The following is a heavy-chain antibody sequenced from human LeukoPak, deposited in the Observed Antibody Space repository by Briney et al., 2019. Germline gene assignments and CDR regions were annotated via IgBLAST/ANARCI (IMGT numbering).Heavy chain of an antibody. D-gene: IGHD3-10*01. V-gene: IGHV3-30*18. CDR1: GFTFSSHG. Sequence: PGRSLRLSCAASGFTFSSHGMHWVRQAPGKGLDRVAVLSYDGNNKYYADSVKGRFTISRDNSKNTLYLQMDSLRAEDTAVYYCAKDAPDYYGSGSYFFDYWGQGTLVTVSS. CDR2: LSYDGNNK. CDR3: AKDAPDYYGSGSYFFDY. J-gene: IGHJ4*02.